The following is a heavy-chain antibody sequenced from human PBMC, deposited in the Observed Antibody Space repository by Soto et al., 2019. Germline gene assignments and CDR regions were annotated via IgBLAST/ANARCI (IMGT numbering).Heavy chain of an antibody. Sequence: SETLSLTCAVYGGSFSGYYWSWIRQPPGKGLEWVGEINHSGSTNYNPSLKSRVTISVDTSKNQFSLKLSSVTAADTAVYYCARVAPHDFWSGLYYYYYIDVWGKGTTVTVSS. V-gene: IGHV4-34*01. CDR3: ARVAPHDFWSGLYYYYYIDV. CDR2: INHSGST. CDR1: GGSFSGYY. D-gene: IGHD3-3*01. J-gene: IGHJ6*03.